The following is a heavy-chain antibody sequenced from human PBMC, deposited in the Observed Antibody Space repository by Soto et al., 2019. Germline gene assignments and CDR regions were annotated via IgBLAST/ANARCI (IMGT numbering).Heavy chain of an antibody. V-gene: IGHV1-69*06. D-gene: IGHD6-25*01. CDR2: IIPIFGTA. CDR3: ARDLTAAASYYYYGMDV. CDR1: GGTFSSYA. J-gene: IGHJ6*02. Sequence: QVQLVQSGAEVKKPGSSVKVSCKASGGTFSSYAISWVRQAPGQGLEWMGGIIPIFGTANYAQKFQGRVTITADKSTSTAYVELSSLRSEDTAVYYCARDLTAAASYYYYGMDVWGQGTTVTVSS.